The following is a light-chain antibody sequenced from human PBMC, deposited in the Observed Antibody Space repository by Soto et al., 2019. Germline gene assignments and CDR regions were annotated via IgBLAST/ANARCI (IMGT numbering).Light chain of an antibody. CDR3: QKYNSASQT. J-gene: IGKJ3*01. V-gene: IGKV1-27*01. CDR1: QGISSY. Sequence: DIQMTQSPSSLSASVGDRVTITCRASQGISSYLAWYQQKPGKVPKLLIYGASTLQPGVPSRFSGSGSGTDFTLTISSLQPEDVATYYCQKYNSASQTFGHGTKVDIK. CDR2: GAS.